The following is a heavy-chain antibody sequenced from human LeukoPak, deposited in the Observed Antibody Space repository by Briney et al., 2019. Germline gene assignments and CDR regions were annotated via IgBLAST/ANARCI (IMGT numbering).Heavy chain of an antibody. CDR3: ARELLYSSSWHNWFDP. Sequence: GGSLRLSCAASGFTFSSYEMNWVRQAAGKGLAWVSYISSSGSTIYYADSVKGRFTISRDNAQNSLYLQMNSLRAEDTAVYYCARELLYSSSWHNWFDPWGQGTLVTVSS. D-gene: IGHD6-13*01. CDR2: ISSSGSTI. J-gene: IGHJ5*02. CDR1: GFTFSSYE. V-gene: IGHV3-48*03.